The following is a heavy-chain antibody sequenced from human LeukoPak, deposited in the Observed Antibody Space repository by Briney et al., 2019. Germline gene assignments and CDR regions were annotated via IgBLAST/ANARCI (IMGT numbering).Heavy chain of an antibody. CDR1: GSTFSSYA. J-gene: IGHJ4*02. V-gene: IGHV3-23*01. CDR2: ISGSGGST. CDR3: AKTDIYDFWSGYQQGNYFDY. Sequence: GGSLRLSCAASGSTFSSYAMSWVRQAPGKGLEWVSAISGSGGSTYYADSVKGRFTISRDNSKNTLYLQMNSLRAEDTAVYYCAKTDIYDFWSGYQQGNYFDYWGQGTLVTVSS. D-gene: IGHD3-3*01.